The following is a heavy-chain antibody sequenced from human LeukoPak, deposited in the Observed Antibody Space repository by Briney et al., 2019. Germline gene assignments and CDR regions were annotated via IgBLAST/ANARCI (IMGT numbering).Heavy chain of an antibody. Sequence: ASVKVSCKASGYTFTSYYMHWVRQAPGQGLEWMGWISAYNGNTNYAQKLQGRVTMTTDTSTSTAYMELRSLRSDDTAVYYCARVGCSSTSCYLGYWGQGTLVTVSS. CDR2: ISAYNGNT. CDR1: GYTFTSYY. J-gene: IGHJ4*02. V-gene: IGHV1-18*04. CDR3: ARVGCSSTSCYLGY. D-gene: IGHD2-2*01.